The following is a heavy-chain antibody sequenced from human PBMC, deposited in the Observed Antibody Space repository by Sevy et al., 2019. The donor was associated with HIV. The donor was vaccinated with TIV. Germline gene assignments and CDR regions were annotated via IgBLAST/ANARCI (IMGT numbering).Heavy chain of an antibody. D-gene: IGHD3-10*01. V-gene: IGHV3-15*01. CDR3: AKVNSGSYYWGMYFDY. CDR2: IKSETEGGAG. Sequence: GGSLRLSCAASGFTFSNAWMSWVRQAPGKGLEWVGRIKSETEGGAGDYAAHGKGRFARSRDNTKNTLYLQMNSLRAEETAVYYCAKVNSGSYYWGMYFDYWGQGTLVTVSS. CDR1: GFTFSNAW. J-gene: IGHJ4*02.